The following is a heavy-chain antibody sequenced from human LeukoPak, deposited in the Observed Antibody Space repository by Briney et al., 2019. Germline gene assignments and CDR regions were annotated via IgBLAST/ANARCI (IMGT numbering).Heavy chain of an antibody. CDR2: ISSSGSTI. CDR3: ARDGSSYGDYIYGMDV. D-gene: IGHD1-26*01. CDR1: GFTFSDYY. J-gene: IGHJ6*02. Sequence: GGSLRLSCAASGFTFSDYYMSWIRQAPGKGLEWVSYISSSGSTIYYADSVKGRFTISRGNAKNSLYLQMNSLRAEDTAVYYCARDGSSYGDYIYGMDVWGQGTTVTVSS. V-gene: IGHV3-11*01.